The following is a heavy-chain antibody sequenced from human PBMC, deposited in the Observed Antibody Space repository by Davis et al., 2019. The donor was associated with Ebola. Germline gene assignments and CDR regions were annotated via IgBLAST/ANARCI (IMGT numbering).Heavy chain of an antibody. Sequence: GESLKISCAASGFIFSSYGMHWVRQAPGKGLEWVAVISYDGSNKYYADSVKGRFTISRDNSKNTLYLQMNSLRSEDTAVYYCARGVHGDYYYGMDVWGKGTTVTVSS. V-gene: IGHV3-30*03. J-gene: IGHJ6*04. CDR1: GFIFSSYG. CDR2: ISYDGSNK. D-gene: IGHD4-17*01. CDR3: ARGVHGDYYYGMDV.